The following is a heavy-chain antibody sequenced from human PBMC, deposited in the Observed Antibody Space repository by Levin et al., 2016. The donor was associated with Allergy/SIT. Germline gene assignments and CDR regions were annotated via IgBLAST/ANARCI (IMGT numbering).Heavy chain of an antibody. J-gene: IGHJ5*02. CDR1: GGSFSGYY. CDR3: ARGGYDYVWGSYRPRRWFDP. V-gene: IGHV4-34*01. D-gene: IGHD3-16*02. Sequence: GSLRLSCAVYGGSFSGYYWSWIRQPPGKGLEWIGEINHSGSTNYNPSLKSRVTISVDTSKNQFSLKLSSVTAADTAVYYCARGGYDYVWGSYRPRRWFDPWGQGTLVTVSS. CDR2: INHSGST.